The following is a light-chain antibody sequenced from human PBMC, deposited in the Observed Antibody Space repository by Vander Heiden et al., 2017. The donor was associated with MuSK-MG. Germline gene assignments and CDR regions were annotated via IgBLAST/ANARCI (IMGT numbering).Light chain of an antibody. CDR2: AAS. V-gene: IGKV1-39*01. Sequence: DIQMTPSPSSLSASVGERVTITCRASQSISSYLNWYQQKPGKAPKLLIYAASSLQSGVPSRFSGSGSATDFTLTISRLQPEDVATYYCQQSDSTSYTFGQGTKVEIK. CDR3: QQSDSTSYT. CDR1: QSISSY. J-gene: IGKJ2*01.